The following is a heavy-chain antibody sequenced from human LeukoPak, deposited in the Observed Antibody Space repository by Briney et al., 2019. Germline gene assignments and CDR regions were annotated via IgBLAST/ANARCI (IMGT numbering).Heavy chain of an antibody. CDR3: ARGSGWFGL. CDR2: INHSGST. J-gene: IGHJ5*01. CDR1: GGSFSGYY. Sequence: SETLSLTCAVYGGSFSGYYWSWIRQPPGKGLEWIGEINHSGSTNYNPSLKSRVTTSVDTSKNQFSLKLSSVTAADTAVYYCARGSGWFGLWGQGTLVTVSS. D-gene: IGHD6-19*01. V-gene: IGHV4-34*01.